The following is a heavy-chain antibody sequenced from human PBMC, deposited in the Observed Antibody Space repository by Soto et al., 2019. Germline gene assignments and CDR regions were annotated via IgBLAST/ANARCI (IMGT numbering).Heavy chain of an antibody. CDR1: GGSFSGYY. D-gene: IGHD1-26*01. CDR2: INHSGST. CDR3: ARTPLL. V-gene: IGHV4-34*09. J-gene: IGHJ4*02. Sequence: SETLSLTCAVYGGSFSGYYWSWIRQPPGKGLEWIGEINHSGSTNYNPPLKSRVTISVDTSKNQFSLKLSSVTAADTAVYYCARTPLLWGQGTLVTVSS.